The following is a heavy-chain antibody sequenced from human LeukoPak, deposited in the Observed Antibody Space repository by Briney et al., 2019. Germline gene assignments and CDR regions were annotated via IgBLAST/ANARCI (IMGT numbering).Heavy chain of an antibody. CDR2: IRYDGSNK. CDR3: AKDGNIVVVPAAYYYYYMDV. J-gene: IGHJ6*03. CDR1: GFTFSSYG. Sequence: GGSLRLSCAASGFTFSSYGMHWVRQAPGKGLEWVAFIRYDGSNKYYADSVKGRFTISRDNSKNTLYLQMNSLRAEDTAVYYSAKDGNIVVVPAAYYYYYMDVWGKGTTVTVSS. D-gene: IGHD2-2*01. V-gene: IGHV3-30*02.